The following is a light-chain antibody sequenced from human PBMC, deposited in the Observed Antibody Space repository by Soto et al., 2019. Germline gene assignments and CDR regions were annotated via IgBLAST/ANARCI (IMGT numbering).Light chain of an antibody. V-gene: IGKV3-20*01. CDR3: QQYRSSSTT. CDR1: QRVRITY. CDR2: GAS. J-gene: IGKJ5*01. Sequence: IVLTLSPGTLALSPGERATLSCRSSQRVRITYLDCYQQNPDQAPRLLIYGASSRATGIPDRFSGSGSGTDFTLTISSLEPEAFAVYYCQQYRSSSTTFCQGTRLEIK.